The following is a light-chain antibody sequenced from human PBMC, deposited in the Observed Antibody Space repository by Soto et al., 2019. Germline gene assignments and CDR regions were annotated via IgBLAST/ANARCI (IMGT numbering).Light chain of an antibody. Sequence: ILITQSPSARTASVGGRVTITCRASQSISSYLNWYQPTPGKSPKVLIYAASSLQSVIPARFSGSGSGTDFTLTITCLLFVIFRTHSRHQLFSSPMPFGHRTRLKI. CDR1: QSISSY. CDR3: HQLFSSPMP. CDR2: AAS. J-gene: IGKJ5*01. V-gene: IGKV1-39*02.